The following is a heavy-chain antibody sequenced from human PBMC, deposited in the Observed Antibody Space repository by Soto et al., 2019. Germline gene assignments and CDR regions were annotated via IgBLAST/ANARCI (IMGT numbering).Heavy chain of an antibody. J-gene: IGHJ3*02. CDR2: IYYSGST. CDR1: GGSISSYY. V-gene: IGHV4-59*01. D-gene: IGHD3-22*01. CDR3: ARDATKYYYDSSGYFSAFDI. Sequence: PSETLSLTCTVSGGSISSYYWSWIRQPPGKGLDWIGYIYYSGSTNYNPSLKSRVTISVDTSKNQFSLKLSSVTAADTAVYYCARDATKYYYDSSGYFSAFDIWGQGTMVTVSS.